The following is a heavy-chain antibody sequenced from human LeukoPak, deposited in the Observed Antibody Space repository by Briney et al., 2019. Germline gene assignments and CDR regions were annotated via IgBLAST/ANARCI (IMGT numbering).Heavy chain of an antibody. CDR1: GGSISSYY. CDR2: IYYSGST. D-gene: IGHD3-3*01. CDR3: ARALPSPLYDFWSGYNINWFDP. V-gene: IGHV4-59*01. J-gene: IGHJ5*02. Sequence: SETLSLTCTVSGGSISSYYWSWIRQPPGKGLEWIGYIYYSGSTNYNPSLKSRVTISVDTSKNQFSLKLSSVTAADTAVYYCARALPSPLYDFWSGYNINWFDPWGQGTLVTVSS.